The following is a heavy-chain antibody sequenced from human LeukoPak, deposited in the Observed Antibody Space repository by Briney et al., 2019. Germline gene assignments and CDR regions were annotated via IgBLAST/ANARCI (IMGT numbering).Heavy chain of an antibody. Sequence: GASVKVSCKASGYTFTSYYMHWVRQAPGQGLEWMGIINPSGGSTSYAQKFQGRVTMPRDTSTSTVYMELSSLRPEDTAVYSCAWVAGVGDGFDYWGQGTLVTVSS. J-gene: IGHJ4*02. D-gene: IGHD5-24*01. V-gene: IGHV1-46*01. CDR1: GYTFTSYY. CDR2: INPSGGST. CDR3: AWVAGVGDGFDY.